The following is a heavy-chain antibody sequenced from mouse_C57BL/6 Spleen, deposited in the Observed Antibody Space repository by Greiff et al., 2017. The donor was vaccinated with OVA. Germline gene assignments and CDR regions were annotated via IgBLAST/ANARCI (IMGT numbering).Heavy chain of an antibody. CDR2: INPSTGGT. CDR1: GYSFTGYY. Sequence: VQLKQSGPELVKPGASVKISCKASGYSFTGYYMNWVKQSPEKSLEWIGEINPSTGGTTYNQKFKAKATLTVDKSSSTAYMQLKSLTSEDSAVYYCARRLRSWYFDVWGTGTTVTVSS. D-gene: IGHD3-2*02. V-gene: IGHV1-42*01. CDR3: ARRLRSWYFDV. J-gene: IGHJ1*03.